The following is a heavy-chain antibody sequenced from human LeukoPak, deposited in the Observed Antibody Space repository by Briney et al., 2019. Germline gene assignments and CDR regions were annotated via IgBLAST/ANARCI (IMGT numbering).Heavy chain of an antibody. CDR3: ARDPFDSSGYKPDY. D-gene: IGHD3-22*01. V-gene: IGHV1-18*01. Sequence: ASVKVSCKASGYTFTSYGISWVRQAPGQGLEWMGWISAYNGNTNYAQKLQGRVTMTTDTSTSTAYMELRSLRSDDTAVYYRARDPFDSSGYKPDYWGQGTPVTASS. CDR2: ISAYNGNT. CDR1: GYTFTSYG. J-gene: IGHJ4*02.